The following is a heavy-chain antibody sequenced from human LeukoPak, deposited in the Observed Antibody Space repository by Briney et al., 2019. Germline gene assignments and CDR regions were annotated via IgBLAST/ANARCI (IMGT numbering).Heavy chain of an antibody. J-gene: IGHJ6*02. V-gene: IGHV3-74*01. D-gene: IGHD3-22*01. Sequence: GSLRLSCAASGFTFSSYWMHWVRQPPGKGLVWVSRINGDGSSTRYADSVKGRFTVSRDNAKNTLYLQMNSLRAEDTAVYYCARSHYYDSSAYSSNYGLDVWGQGTTVIVSS. CDR2: INGDGSST. CDR1: GFTFSSYW. CDR3: ARSHYYDSSAYSSNYGLDV.